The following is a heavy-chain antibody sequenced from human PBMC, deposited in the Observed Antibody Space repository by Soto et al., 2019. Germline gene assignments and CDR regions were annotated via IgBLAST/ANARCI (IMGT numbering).Heavy chain of an antibody. D-gene: IGHD3-3*01. Sequence: GGSLRLSCAASGFTFSSYSMNWVRQAPGKGLEWVSYISSSSSTIYYADSVKGRFTISRDNAKNSLYLQMNSLRAEDTAVYYCARKTYYDFWSGYYAYMDVWGKGTTVTVSS. V-gene: IGHV3-48*01. J-gene: IGHJ6*03. CDR1: GFTFSSYS. CDR2: ISSSSSTI. CDR3: ARKTYYDFWSGYYAYMDV.